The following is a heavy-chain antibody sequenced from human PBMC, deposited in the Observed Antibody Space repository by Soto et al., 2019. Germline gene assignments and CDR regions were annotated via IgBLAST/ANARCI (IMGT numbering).Heavy chain of an antibody. V-gene: IGHV4-59*01. J-gene: IGHJ5*02. CDR3: WRTSIAVAGIRLLYWFDP. D-gene: IGHD6-19*01. CDR1: CCSFSSYS. Sequence: SETLSLTCTVSCCSFSSYSWSWIRQPPGKGLEWVGYINYSEGTTYYPSLKNRVTITVDASDNHLSLKLSSVTAADTAVYYCWRTSIAVAGIRLLYWFDPWGQGTLVTVSS. CDR2: INYSEGT.